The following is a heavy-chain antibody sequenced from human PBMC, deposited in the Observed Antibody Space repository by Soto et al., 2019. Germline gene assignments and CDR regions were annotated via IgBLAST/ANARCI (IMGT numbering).Heavy chain of an antibody. D-gene: IGHD3-10*01. CDR3: ASYGSGSYFDY. Sequence: SGESLTISCKVSGYNFPSHWIGWVRQMPGKGLEWMGIIYPGDSDTRYSTSFQGQVTISADKSINTAYLQWRSLKASDTAMYYCASYGSGSYFDYWGQGPLVTVSS. CDR1: GYNFPSHW. J-gene: IGHJ4*02. V-gene: IGHV5-51*01. CDR2: IYPGDSDT.